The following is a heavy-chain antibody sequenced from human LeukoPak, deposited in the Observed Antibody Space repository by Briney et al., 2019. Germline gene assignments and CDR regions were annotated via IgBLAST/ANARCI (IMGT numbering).Heavy chain of an antibody. CDR1: GGSFSGYY. V-gene: IGHV4-34*01. CDR2: INHSGST. CDR3: ARGSDYGDYLPSSFDY. Sequence: PSETLSLTCAVYGGSFSGYYWSWIRQPPGKGLEWIGEINHSGSTNYNPSLKSRVTISVDTSKNHFSLNLNSVTAADTAVYYCARGSDYGDYLPSSFDYWGQGTLVTVSS. J-gene: IGHJ4*02. D-gene: IGHD4-17*01.